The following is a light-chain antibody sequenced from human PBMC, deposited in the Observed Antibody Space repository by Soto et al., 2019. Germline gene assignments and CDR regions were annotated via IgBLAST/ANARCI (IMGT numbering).Light chain of an antibody. V-gene: IGLV1-40*01. CDR3: QSYDISLSGFV. CDR1: SSNIGAGYD. Sequence: QLVLTQPPSVSGAPGQRVTISCTGSSSNIGAGYDVHYYQQLPGRAPKLLIYGNNNRPSGVPDRFSGSKSGTSASLAITGLRAEDEADYYCQSYDISLSGFVFGTGPKVTVL. J-gene: IGLJ1*01. CDR2: GNN.